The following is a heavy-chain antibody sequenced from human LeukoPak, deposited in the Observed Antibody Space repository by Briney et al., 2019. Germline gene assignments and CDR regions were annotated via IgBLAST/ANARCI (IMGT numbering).Heavy chain of an antibody. V-gene: IGHV3-53*01. D-gene: IGHD1-14*01. Sequence: GALRLSCAASGFTVITNDMTWVRQAPGKGLEWVSVLYSDGNTKYADSVQGRFTISRDNSKNTLYLEMNSLSPDDTAAYYCARGVEPLAANTLAYWGQGTLVTVSS. J-gene: IGHJ4*02. CDR1: GFTVITND. CDR3: ARGVEPLAANTLAY. CDR2: LYSDGNT.